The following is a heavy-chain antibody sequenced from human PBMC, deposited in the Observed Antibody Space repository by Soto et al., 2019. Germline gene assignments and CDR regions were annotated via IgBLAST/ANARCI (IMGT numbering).Heavy chain of an antibody. J-gene: IGHJ5*02. D-gene: IGHD5-18*01. CDR1: GYTFTSYG. V-gene: IGHV1-24*01. CDR3: ARMESFGSLNWFDP. CDR2: FDPEDGET. Sequence: ASVKVSCKASGYTFTSYGISWVRQTPGKGLEWMGGFDPEDGETIYAQRFQDRVTMTEDTSTDTAYMEVSSLRSEDTAIYYCARMESFGSLNWFDPWGQGTLVTVSS.